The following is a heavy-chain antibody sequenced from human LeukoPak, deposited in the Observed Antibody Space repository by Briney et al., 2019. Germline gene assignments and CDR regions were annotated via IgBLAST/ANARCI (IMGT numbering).Heavy chain of an antibody. V-gene: IGHV3-23*01. CDR2: MTSDGRT. Sequence: GGSLRPSCAASGFTFSNYAMVWVRQAPGKGLDWVSAMTSDGRTFYADSVRGRVTISRDNSKNTLYLQMNSLGAEDTAEYFCANVGVAAASPPFYLDVWGKGTTVTVSS. D-gene: IGHD2-2*01. J-gene: IGHJ6*03. CDR3: ANVGVAAASPPFYLDV. CDR1: GFTFSNYA.